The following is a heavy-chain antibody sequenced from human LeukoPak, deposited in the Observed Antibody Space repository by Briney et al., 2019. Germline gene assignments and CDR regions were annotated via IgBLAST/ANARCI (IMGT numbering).Heavy chain of an antibody. CDR1: GGTFSSYA. CDR3: AGRVGYSSSWYGIDY. D-gene: IGHD6-13*01. V-gene: IGHV1-69*01. CDR2: IIPIFGPA. J-gene: IGHJ4*02. Sequence: SVKVSCKASGGTFSSYAISWVRQAPGQGLDWMGGIIPIFGPANYAQKFQGRVTITADESTSTAYMELSSLRSEDTAVYYCAGRVGYSSSWYGIDYWGQGTLVTVSS.